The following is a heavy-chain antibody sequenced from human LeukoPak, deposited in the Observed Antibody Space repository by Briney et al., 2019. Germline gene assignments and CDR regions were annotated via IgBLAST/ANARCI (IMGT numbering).Heavy chain of an antibody. CDR2: IYSGGST. CDR3: ARGPRGGQGYDILTGYSSGLDP. CDR1: GFTFSSYA. Sequence: PGGSLRLSCAASGFTFSSYAIHWARQGPGKGLEWVSVIYSGGSTYYADSVKGRFTISRHNSKNTLYLQMNSLRAEDTAVYYCARGPRGGQGYDILTGYSSGLDPWGQGTLVTVSS. D-gene: IGHD3-9*01. J-gene: IGHJ5*02. V-gene: IGHV3-53*04.